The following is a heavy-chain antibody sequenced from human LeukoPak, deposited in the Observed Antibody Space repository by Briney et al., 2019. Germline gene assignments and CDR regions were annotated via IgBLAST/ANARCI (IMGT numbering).Heavy chain of an antibody. CDR1: GFTFSSCA. CDR3: TRGQRSCNSASCHLWYFDL. V-gene: IGHV3-23*01. J-gene: IGHJ2*01. CDR2: ISASSNYR. D-gene: IGHD2-2*01. Sequence: GGPLRLSCPSSGFTFSSCAFSWFRQPPGKGLDGVSLISASSNYRYYAEFVRGRFTISRDTSKTTLFLQMDSLRDEDTAVYYCTRGQRSCNSASCHLWYFDLWGRGTLVSVSS.